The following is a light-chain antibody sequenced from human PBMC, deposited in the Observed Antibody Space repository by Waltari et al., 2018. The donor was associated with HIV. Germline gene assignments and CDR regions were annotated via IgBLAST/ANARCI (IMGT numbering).Light chain of an antibody. CDR1: QSINNN. Sequence: EILMTQSPATLSVSPGERATLSCRASQSINNNLAWYQQKPGQAPRLLIYGASTGATGVPARFSGSRSGTEFTLTISSLQSEDFAVYYCQQYNNWPGITFGPGTKVDIK. J-gene: IGKJ3*01. V-gene: IGKV3-15*01. CDR2: GAS. CDR3: QQYNNWPGIT.